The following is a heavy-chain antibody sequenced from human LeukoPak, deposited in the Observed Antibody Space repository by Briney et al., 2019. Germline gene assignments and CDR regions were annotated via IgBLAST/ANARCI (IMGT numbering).Heavy chain of an antibody. CDR3: VKGYCSTTSCHLNY. CDR1: GFTFSDYA. CDR2: ISANGLTT. J-gene: IGHJ4*02. V-gene: IGHV3-64D*06. D-gene: IGHD2-2*01. Sequence: GGSLRLSCSASGFTFSDYAMHWVRQAPGKGPEYASAISANGLTTYYADSVKGRFTISRDNSKNTLYLQMSSLRAEDTSMYSCVKGYCSTTSCHLNYWGQGTLVTVSS.